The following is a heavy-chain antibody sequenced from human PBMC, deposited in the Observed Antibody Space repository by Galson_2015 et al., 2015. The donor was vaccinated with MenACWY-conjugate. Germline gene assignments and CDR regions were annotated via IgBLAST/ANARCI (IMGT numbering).Heavy chain of an antibody. CDR1: GFTFGSLW. CDR3: VADVRF. D-gene: IGHD6-19*01. CDR2: IKQDGSEK. V-gene: IGHV3-7*03. Sequence: SLRLSCAPSGFTFGSLWMSWVRQAPGKGLEWVARIKQDGSEKYYGDSVRGRFTVSRDNAENSLYLQMNSLRADDTAVYYCVADVRFGGQGTLVTVSS. J-gene: IGHJ4*02.